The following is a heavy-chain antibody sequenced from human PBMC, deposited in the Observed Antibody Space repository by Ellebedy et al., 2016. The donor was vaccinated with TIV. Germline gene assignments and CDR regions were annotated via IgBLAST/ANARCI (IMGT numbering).Heavy chain of an antibody. CDR3: ARRYSSSSGSFDY. CDR1: GLTFSSYR. CDR2: IWYDGSNK. V-gene: IGHV3-33*01. D-gene: IGHD6-6*01. Sequence: GGSLRLSXAASGLTFSSYRMHWVRQAPGKGLEWVAVIWYDGSNKYYADSVKGRFTISRDNSKNTLYLQMNSLRAEDTAVYYCARRYSSSSGSFDYWGQGTLVTVSS. J-gene: IGHJ4*02.